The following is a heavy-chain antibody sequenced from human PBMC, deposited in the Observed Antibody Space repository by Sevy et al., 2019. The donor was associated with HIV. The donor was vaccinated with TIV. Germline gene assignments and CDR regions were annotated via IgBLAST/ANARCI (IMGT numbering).Heavy chain of an antibody. CDR3: ARETLDYSDFAF. V-gene: IGHV1-2*02. J-gene: IGHJ4*02. CDR2: ISPSVGVT. D-gene: IGHD4-4*01. Sequence: ASVKVSCKASGYSFTGYYIHWVRQAPGQGLEWMGWISPSVGVTKYAQKFQGRATITSETSVSTAYMELSRLESDDTAVYYCARETLDYSDFAFWGQGTQVTVSS. CDR1: GYSFTGYY.